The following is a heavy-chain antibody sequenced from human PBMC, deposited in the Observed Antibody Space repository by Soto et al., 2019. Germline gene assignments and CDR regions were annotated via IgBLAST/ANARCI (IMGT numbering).Heavy chain of an antibody. J-gene: IGHJ4*02. CDR3: AKGASPSGIAAAGPHGY. D-gene: IGHD6-13*01. V-gene: IGHV3-23*01. CDR1: GFTFSSYA. CDR2: ISGSGGST. Sequence: PGGSLTLSCAASGFTFSSYAMSWVRQAPGKGLEWVSAISGSGGSTYYADSVKGRFTISRDNSKNTLYLQMNSLRAEDTAVYYCAKGASPSGIAAAGPHGYWGQGTLVTVSS.